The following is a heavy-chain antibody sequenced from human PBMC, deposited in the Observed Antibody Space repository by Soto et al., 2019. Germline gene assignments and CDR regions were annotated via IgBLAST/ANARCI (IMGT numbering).Heavy chain of an antibody. V-gene: IGHV1-69*02. Sequence: GASVKVSCKASGGTFSSYTISWVRQALGQGLEWMGRIIPILGIANYAQKFQGRVTITADKSTSTAYMELSSLRSEDTAVYYCASPPDIVATINPSDDAFDIWGQGTMVTVSS. D-gene: IGHD5-12*01. CDR1: GGTFSSYT. CDR2: IIPILGIA. CDR3: ASPPDIVATINPSDDAFDI. J-gene: IGHJ3*02.